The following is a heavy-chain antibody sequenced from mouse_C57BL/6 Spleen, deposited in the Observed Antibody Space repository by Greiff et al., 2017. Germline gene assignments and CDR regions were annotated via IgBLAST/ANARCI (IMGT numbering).Heavy chain of an antibody. CDR3: ARSGGNYYFDY. CDR1: GYTFTSYW. V-gene: IGHV1-61*01. J-gene: IGHJ2*01. CDR2: IYPSDSET. D-gene: IGHD2-1*01. Sequence: QVQLQQPGAELVRPGSSVKLSCKASGYTFTSYWMDWVKQRPGQGLEWIGNIYPSDSETHYNQKFKDKATLTVDKSSSTAYMQLSSLTSEDSAVXYCARSGGNYYFDYWGQGTTLTVSS.